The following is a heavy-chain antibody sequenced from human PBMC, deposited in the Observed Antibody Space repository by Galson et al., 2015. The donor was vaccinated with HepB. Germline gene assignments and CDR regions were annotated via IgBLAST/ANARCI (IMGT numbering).Heavy chain of an antibody. V-gene: IGHV1-18*04. CDR1: GYTFTSYG. CDR3: ARLILRGAVAGTRKNWFDP. J-gene: IGHJ5*02. Sequence: SVKVSCKASGYTFTSYGISWVRQAPGQGLEWMGWISAYNGNTNYAQKLQGRVTMTTDTSTSTAYMELRSLRSDDTAVYYCARLILRGAVAGTRKNWFDPWGQGTLVTVSS. D-gene: IGHD6-19*01. CDR2: ISAYNGNT.